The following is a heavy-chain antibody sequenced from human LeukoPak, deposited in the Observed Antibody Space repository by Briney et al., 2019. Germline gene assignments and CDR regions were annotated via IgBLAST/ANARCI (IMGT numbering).Heavy chain of an antibody. Sequence: PSETLSLTCTVSGYSISSGYYWGWIRQPPGKGLEWIGSIYRSGSTYYNPSLKSRVTISVDTSKNQFSLKLGSVTAADTAVYYCARVTLFYYDSRWGAFDIWGQGTMVTVSS. CDR1: GYSISSGYY. J-gene: IGHJ3*02. CDR2: IYRSGST. D-gene: IGHD3-22*01. V-gene: IGHV4-38-2*02. CDR3: ARVTLFYYDSRWGAFDI.